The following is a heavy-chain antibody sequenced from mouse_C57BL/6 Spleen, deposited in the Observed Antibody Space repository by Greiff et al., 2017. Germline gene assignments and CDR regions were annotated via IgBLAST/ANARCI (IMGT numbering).Heavy chain of an antibody. V-gene: IGHV1-50*01. Sequence: QVQLQQPGAELVKPGASVKLSCKASGYTFTSYWMQWVKQRPGQGLEWIGEIDPSDSYPNYNQKFKGKATLTVDKSSSTAYMQLSSLTSEDSAVYYCARSDGYFDYWGQGTTLTVSS. CDR3: ARSDGYFDY. CDR2: IDPSDSYP. D-gene: IGHD2-3*01. CDR1: GYTFTSYW. J-gene: IGHJ2*01.